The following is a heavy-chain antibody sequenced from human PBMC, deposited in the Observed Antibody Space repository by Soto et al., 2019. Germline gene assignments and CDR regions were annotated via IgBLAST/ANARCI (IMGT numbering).Heavy chain of an antibody. CDR2: INAGNGNT. CDR3: ARGFWLLLSVTRCHQNGMHV. D-gene: IGHD2-2*03. V-gene: IGHV1-3*01. Sequence: ASARKLEWMGWINAGNGNTKYSQKFQGRVTITRDTSASTAYMELSSLRSEDTAVYYCARGFWLLLSVTRCHQNGMHVCGTGTTGSGSS. J-gene: IGHJ6*04.